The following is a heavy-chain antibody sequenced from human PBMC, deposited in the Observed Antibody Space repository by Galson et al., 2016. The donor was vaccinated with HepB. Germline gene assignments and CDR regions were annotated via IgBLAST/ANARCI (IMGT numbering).Heavy chain of an antibody. CDR2: ISPDGSST. CDR3: ARDFQFGSVSNGY. Sequence: SLRLSCAASGFTFSSYWMSWVRQAPGKGPVWVSRISPDGSSTSYADSVKGRFTISRGNAKNTLYLQMSSLRAEDTAVYYCARDFQFGSVSNGYWGQGTLV. J-gene: IGHJ4*02. CDR1: GFTFSSYW. V-gene: IGHV3-74*01. D-gene: IGHD3-10*01.